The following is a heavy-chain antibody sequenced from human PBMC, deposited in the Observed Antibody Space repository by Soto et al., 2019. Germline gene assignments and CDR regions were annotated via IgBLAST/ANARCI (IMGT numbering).Heavy chain of an antibody. J-gene: IGHJ4*02. CDR3: ARVSRTGYSSGHQDY. CDR1: GFTFSSYW. CDR2: IKQDGSEK. D-gene: IGHD6-19*01. Sequence: EVQLVESGGGLVQPGGSLRLSCAASGFTFSSYWMSWVRQAPGKGLEWVANIKQDGSEKYYVDSVKGRFTISRDNAKNSLYLQMNSLRAEDTAVYYCARVSRTGYSSGHQDYWGQGTLVIVSS. V-gene: IGHV3-7*03.